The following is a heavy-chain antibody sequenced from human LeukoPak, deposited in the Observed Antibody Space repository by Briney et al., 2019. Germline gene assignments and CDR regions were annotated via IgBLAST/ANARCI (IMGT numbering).Heavy chain of an antibody. CDR1: GGSISSYY. CDR3: ARHGTGRWLQFYYFDY. Sequence: KPSETLSLTCSVSGGSISSYYWSWIRQPPGKGLEWIGYIYYSGRTSYNPSLKSRVTISVDTSKNQFSLKLSSVTAADTAVYYCARHGTGRWLQFYYFDYWGQGTLVTVSS. D-gene: IGHD5-24*01. J-gene: IGHJ4*02. V-gene: IGHV4-59*08. CDR2: IYYSGRT.